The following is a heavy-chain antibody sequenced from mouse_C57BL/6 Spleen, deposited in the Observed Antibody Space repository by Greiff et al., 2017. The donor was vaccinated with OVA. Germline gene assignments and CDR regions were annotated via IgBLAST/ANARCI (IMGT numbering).Heavy chain of an antibody. V-gene: IGHV1-47*01. CDR3: ARGIYYGNYRWYFDV. J-gene: IGHJ1*03. CDR1: GYTFTTYP. D-gene: IGHD2-1*01. Sequence: QVQLQQSGAELVKPGASVKMSCKASGYTFTTYPIEWMKQNHGKSLEWIGNFHPYNDDTKYNEKFKVKATLTVEKSSSTVYLQLSRLTSDDSAVYYCARGIYYGNYRWYFDVWGTGTTVTVSS. CDR2: FHPYNDDT.